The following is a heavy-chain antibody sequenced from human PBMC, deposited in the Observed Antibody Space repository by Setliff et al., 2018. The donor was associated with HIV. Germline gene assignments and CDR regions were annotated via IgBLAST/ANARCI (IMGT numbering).Heavy chain of an antibody. CDR2: ISTFNGDT. CDR1: GYTFTTYA. Sequence: GASVKVSCKASGYTFTTYAISWVRQAPGQGLEWMGWISTFNGDTNFAQKFQGRVRISTDESTNTVYMELTSLRSEDTAVYYCASGENLQPRMDVWGQGTTVTVSS. D-gene: IGHD5-18*01. V-gene: IGHV1-18*01. CDR3: ASGENLQPRMDV. J-gene: IGHJ6*02.